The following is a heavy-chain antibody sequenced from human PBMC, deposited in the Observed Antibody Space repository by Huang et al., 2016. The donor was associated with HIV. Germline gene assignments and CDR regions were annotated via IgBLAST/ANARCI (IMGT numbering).Heavy chain of an antibody. V-gene: IGHV5-51*01. J-gene: IGHJ6*02. D-gene: IGHD5-18*01. CDR2: IYPEYSAT. Sequence: EEQLVQSGAEVKKPGESLKISCEGSGYSFAKYWIGGVRQMPGKGLECLGIIYPEYSATRDSPSFQGQVSSSADKSISTAYLQWSSLKASDTAMYYCARLDTARNYYYYGLDVWGQGTSVIVSS. CDR3: ARLDTARNYYYYGLDV. CDR1: GYSFAKYW.